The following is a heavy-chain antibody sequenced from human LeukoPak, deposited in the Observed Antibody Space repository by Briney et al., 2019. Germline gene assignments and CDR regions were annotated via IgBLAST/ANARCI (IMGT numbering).Heavy chain of an antibody. J-gene: IGHJ4*02. Sequence: GSSVKVSCKASGGTFSSYAISWVRQAPGQGLEWMGRIIPILGIANYAQKFQGRVTITADKSTSTAYMGLSSLRSEDTAVYYCARDRIWFGEFYWGQGTLVTVSS. D-gene: IGHD3-10*01. CDR2: IIPILGIA. CDR1: GGTFSSYA. CDR3: ARDRIWFGEFY. V-gene: IGHV1-69*04.